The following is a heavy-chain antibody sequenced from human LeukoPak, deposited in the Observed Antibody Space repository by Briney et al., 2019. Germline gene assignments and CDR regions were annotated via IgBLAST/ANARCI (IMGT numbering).Heavy chain of an antibody. D-gene: IGHD3-3*02. CDR2: IKSEGEGATT. Sequence: GGSLRLSCVSSGFTIGTAWMSWVRQAPGEGLEWLGHIKSEGEGATTDYAAPAKGRFAISRDDSKNMIYLQVSSLKIDDTAIYYCIAHFPYFYGFDVWGKGTTVTVSS. CDR1: GFTIGTAW. CDR3: IAHFPYFYGFDV. J-gene: IGHJ6*04. V-gene: IGHV3-15*01.